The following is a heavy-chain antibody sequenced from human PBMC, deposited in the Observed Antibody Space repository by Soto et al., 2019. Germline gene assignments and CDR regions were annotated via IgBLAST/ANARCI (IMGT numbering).Heavy chain of an antibody. CDR1: GFTFSRYA. V-gene: IGHV3-30-3*01. D-gene: IGHD6-13*01. Sequence: QVQLVESGGGVVQPGRSLRLSCAASGFTFSRYAMHWVRQAPGKGLEWVAVISYDGSNKYYADSVKGRFTISRDNSKNTLYLQMNSLRAEDTALYYCARDAEDYSASWYDLDYWGQGTLVTVSS. CDR3: ARDAEDYSASWYDLDY. J-gene: IGHJ4*02. CDR2: ISYDGSNK.